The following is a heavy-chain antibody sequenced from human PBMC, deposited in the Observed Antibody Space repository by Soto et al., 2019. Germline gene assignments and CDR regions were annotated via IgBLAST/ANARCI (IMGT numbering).Heavy chain of an antibody. CDR3: ACVVVVAAQYYFDY. CDR1: GGSISSSSYY. V-gene: IGHV4-39*01. CDR2: IYYSGST. D-gene: IGHD2-15*01. Sequence: QLQLQESGPGLVKPSETLSLTCTVSGGSISSSSYYWGWIRQPPGKGLEWIGSIYYSGSTYYSPSLKSRVTISVDTSKNQFSLKLSSVTAADTAVYYCACVVVVAAQYYFDYWGQGTLVTVSS. J-gene: IGHJ4*02.